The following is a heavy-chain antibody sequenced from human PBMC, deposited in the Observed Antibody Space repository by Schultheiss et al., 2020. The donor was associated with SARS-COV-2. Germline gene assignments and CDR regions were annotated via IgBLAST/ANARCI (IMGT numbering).Heavy chain of an antibody. CDR2: IYYSGST. J-gene: IGHJ4*02. D-gene: IGHD3-22*01. CDR1: GGSFSDYF. CDR3: ARTGHYFDNSGIDY. Sequence: SQTLSLTCAVYGGSFSDYFWSWIRQPPGKGLEWIGYIYYSGSTNYNPSLKSRVTISVDTSKNQFSLKLSSVTAADTAVYYCARTGHYFDNSGIDYWGQGTLVTVS. V-gene: IGHV4-59*12.